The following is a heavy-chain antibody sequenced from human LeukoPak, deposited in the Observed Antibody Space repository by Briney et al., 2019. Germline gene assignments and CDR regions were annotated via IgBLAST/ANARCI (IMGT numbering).Heavy chain of an antibody. Sequence: GGSLRLSCAASGFTFSSYAMSWVRQAPGKGLEWVSAISGSGGSTYYADSAKGRFTISRDNAKNSLYLQMNSLRAEDTAVYYCARDQITMVQGVIIKDYYYYYMDVWGKGTTVTVSS. CDR1: GFTFSSYA. V-gene: IGHV3-23*01. D-gene: IGHD3-10*01. CDR3: ARDQITMVQGVIIKDYYYYYMDV. J-gene: IGHJ6*03. CDR2: ISGSGGST.